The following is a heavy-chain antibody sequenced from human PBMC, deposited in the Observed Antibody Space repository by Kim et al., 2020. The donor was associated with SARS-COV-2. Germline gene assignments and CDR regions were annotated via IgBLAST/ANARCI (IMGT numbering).Heavy chain of an antibody. CDR2: VRENGGDT. Sequence: GGSLRLSFAASGFTFSAYSINWVRQAPGKGLEWVAYVRENGGDTKYADSVKGRFIVSRDNVKNSVYLEMNSLRVEDTAMYHCARDPRWGSRHGGQWGLGTVVSVS. J-gene: IGHJ4*02. V-gene: IGHV3-48*01. CDR3: ARDPRWGSRHGGQ. CDR1: GFTFSAYS. D-gene: IGHD3-16*01.